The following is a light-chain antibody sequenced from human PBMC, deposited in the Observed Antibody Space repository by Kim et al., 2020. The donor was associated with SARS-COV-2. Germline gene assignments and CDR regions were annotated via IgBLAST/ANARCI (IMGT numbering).Light chain of an antibody. Sequence: DVHMTQSPSSLSASVGDRVTITCRASQAIHNYLNWYQQKPGQAPQLLIYAASNLQSGVPSRFSGSGSGTDFTLTVSSLHPDDFATYHCQQSYTTPPYTFGQGTKVDIK. V-gene: IGKV1-39*01. CDR2: AAS. CDR3: QQSYTTPPYT. CDR1: QAIHNY. J-gene: IGKJ2*01.